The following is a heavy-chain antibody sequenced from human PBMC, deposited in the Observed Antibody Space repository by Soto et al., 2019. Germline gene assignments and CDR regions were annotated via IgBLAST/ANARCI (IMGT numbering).Heavy chain of an antibody. D-gene: IGHD3-10*01. CDR2: MNPNSGNT. CDR1: EYTFTSYD. J-gene: IGHJ4*02. V-gene: IGHV1-8*01. Sequence: GASVKVSCKTSEYTFTSYDINWVRQATGQGLEWMGWMNPNSGNTGYAQKFQGRVTMTRNTSISTAYMELSSLRSEDTAVYLCERGTERDGSGSPYLDYWGQGNPVTVSP. CDR3: ERGTERDGSGSPYLDY.